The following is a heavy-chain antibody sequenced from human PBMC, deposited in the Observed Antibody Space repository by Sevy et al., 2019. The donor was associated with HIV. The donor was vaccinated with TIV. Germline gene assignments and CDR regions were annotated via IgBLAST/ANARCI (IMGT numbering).Heavy chain of an antibody. J-gene: IGHJ4*02. CDR3: AKFAGDFPHFDF. D-gene: IGHD7-27*01. CDR1: GFTFSTYS. V-gene: IGHV3-23*01. Sequence: GGSLRLSCAASGFTFSTYSITWVRQAPRKGLEWVSAISDTGTSTYYTDSVEGRFTISRDNSKSTLFLHMNSLRAEDTALYYCAKFAGDFPHFDFWGLGTLVTVSS. CDR2: ISDTGTST.